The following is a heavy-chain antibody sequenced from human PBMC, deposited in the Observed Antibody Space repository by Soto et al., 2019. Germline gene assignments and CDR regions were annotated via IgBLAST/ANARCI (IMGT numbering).Heavy chain of an antibody. V-gene: IGHV3-11*01. CDR1: GFTVSTKY. J-gene: IGHJ3*02. D-gene: IGHD5-12*01. CDR2: ISSSGSTI. Sequence: GSLRLSCAASGFTVSTKYMSWVRQAPGKGLEWVSYISSSGSTIYYADSVKGRFTISRDNAKNSLYLQMNSLRAEDTAVYYCARVSRYSGYDFPLIAFDIWGQGTMVTVSS. CDR3: ARVSRYSGYDFPLIAFDI.